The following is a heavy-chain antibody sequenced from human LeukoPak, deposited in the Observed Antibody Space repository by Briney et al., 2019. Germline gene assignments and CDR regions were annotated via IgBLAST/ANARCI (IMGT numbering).Heavy chain of an antibody. D-gene: IGHD3-3*01. J-gene: IGHJ4*02. CDR3: NYYDFWSGYYSNDY. Sequence: GGSLRLSCAASGLTFSNAWMSWVRQAPGKGLQWVGRIKSKTDGGTTDYAALVKGRFTISRDDSKNTLYLQMNSLKTEDTAVYYCNYYDFWSGYYSNDYWGQGTLVTVSS. V-gene: IGHV3-15*01. CDR1: GLTFSNAW. CDR2: IKSKTDGGTT.